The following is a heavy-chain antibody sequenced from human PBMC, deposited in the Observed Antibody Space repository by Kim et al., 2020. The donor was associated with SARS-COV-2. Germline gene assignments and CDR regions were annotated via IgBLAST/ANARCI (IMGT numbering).Heavy chain of an antibody. CDR3: ARDGTYDYIWGSYRYDAWFDP. CDR1: GYTFTSYG. CDR2: ISAYNGNT. D-gene: IGHD3-16*02. V-gene: IGHV1-18*01. J-gene: IGHJ5*02. Sequence: ASVKVSCKASGYTFTSYGISWVRQAPGQGLEWMGWISAYNGNTNYAQKLQGRVTMTTDTSTSTAYMELRSLRSDDTAVYYCARDGTYDYIWGSYRYDAWFDPWGQGTLVTVPS.